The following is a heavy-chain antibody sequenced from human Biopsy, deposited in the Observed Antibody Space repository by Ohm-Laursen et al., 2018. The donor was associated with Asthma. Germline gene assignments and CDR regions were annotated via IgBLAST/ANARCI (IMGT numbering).Heavy chain of an antibody. CDR1: RFTYE. D-gene: IGHD1-20*01. V-gene: IGHV3-30*03. J-gene: IGHJ6*02. Sequence: SLRLSCAASRFTYEMHWVRQAPGKGLGWVAVISYDGTNKDYADSVKGRFTFSRDNSQNTLSLEMNSLRVEDTAVYYCARDLRSDNWNPWGMDVWGLGTTVTVAS. CDR3: ARDLRSDNWNPWGMDV. CDR2: ISYDGTNK.